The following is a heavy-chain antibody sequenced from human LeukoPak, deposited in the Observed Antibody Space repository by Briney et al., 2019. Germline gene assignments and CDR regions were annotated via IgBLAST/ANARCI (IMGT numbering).Heavy chain of an antibody. D-gene: IGHD5-24*01. J-gene: IGHJ4*02. Sequence: PGGSLRLSCAASGFTYSIYAMTWVRQAPGKGLEWVSTIDGGGGTTYYADSVKGRFTISRDNSKNTLYLQMSSLRVEDTAVYYCAKGADNSAPVGMLFDYWGQGTLGIVSS. CDR1: GFTYSIYA. CDR3: AKGADNSAPVGMLFDY. V-gene: IGHV3-23*01. CDR2: IDGGGGTT.